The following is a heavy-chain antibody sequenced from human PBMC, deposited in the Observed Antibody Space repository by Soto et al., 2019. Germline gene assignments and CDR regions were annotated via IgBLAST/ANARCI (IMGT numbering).Heavy chain of an antibody. J-gene: IGHJ6*02. CDR3: ARTGAAGKYYYGVVV. Sequence: PGESLKISCKGSGYSFTSYWIGWVRQMPGKGLEWMGIIYPGDSDTRYSPSFQGQVTISADKSISTTYLQWSSLKASDTAMFYCARTGAAGKYYYGVVVWGQGTTVTFSS. D-gene: IGHD6-13*01. CDR2: IYPGDSDT. CDR1: GYSFTSYW. V-gene: IGHV5-51*01.